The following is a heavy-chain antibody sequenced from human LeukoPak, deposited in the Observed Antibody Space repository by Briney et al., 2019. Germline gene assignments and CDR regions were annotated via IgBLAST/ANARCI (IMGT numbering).Heavy chain of an antibody. CDR1: GGSISSSSHY. J-gene: IGHJ2*01. V-gene: IGHV4-39*07. D-gene: IGHD3-22*01. CDR2: IHYSGST. CDR3: ARGRSAVITTSWYFDL. Sequence: SETLSLTCTVSGGSISSSSHYWGWIRQPPGKGLEWIGNIHYSGSTYYNPSVKSRVTISVDTSKNQFSLKLSSVTAADTAVYYCARGRSAVITTSWYFDLWGRGTLVTVSS.